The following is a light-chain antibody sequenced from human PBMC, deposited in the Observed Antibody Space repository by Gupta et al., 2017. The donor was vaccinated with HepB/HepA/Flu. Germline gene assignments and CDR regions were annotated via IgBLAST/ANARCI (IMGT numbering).Light chain of an antibody. CDR1: SLRSYY. CDR2: GKN. CDR3: NSRDSSGNHLV. V-gene: IGLV3-19*01. J-gene: IGLJ2*01. Sequence: SSELTQDPAVSGAVGQTVRITCQGDSLRSYYASWYQQKPGQAPVLVIYGKNNRPSGIPDRFSGSSSGNTASLTITGAQAEDEADYYCNSRDSSGNHLVFGGGTKLTVL.